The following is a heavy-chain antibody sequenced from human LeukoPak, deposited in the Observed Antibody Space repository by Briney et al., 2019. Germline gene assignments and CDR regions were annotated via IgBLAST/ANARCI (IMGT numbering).Heavy chain of an antibody. CDR2: IRYDGSNK. Sequence: GGSLRLSCAASGFTFSNYGMHWVRQAPGKGLEWVAFIRYDGSNKDYADSVKGRFTISRDNAKSSLYLQMNSLRAEDTALYYCAKDFGSSWITPFDYWGQGTLVTVSS. J-gene: IGHJ4*02. CDR1: GFTFSNYG. CDR3: AKDFGSSWITPFDY. V-gene: IGHV3-30*02. D-gene: IGHD6-13*01.